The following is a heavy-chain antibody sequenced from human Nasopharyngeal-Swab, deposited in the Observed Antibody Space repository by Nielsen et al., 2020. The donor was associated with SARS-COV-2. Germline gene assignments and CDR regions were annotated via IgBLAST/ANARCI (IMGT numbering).Heavy chain of an antibody. CDR2: INHSGTT. V-gene: IGHV4-34*01. J-gene: IGHJ4*02. D-gene: IGHD3-22*01. Sequence: GSLRLSCAVYGGSFSGYYRSWIRQPPGKGLEWLGEINHSGTTSYNPSLKSRVTISSDTSKNQFSLKLSSVTAADTAVYYCARGHRSISMIVVVIATAHFYFDSWGRGTLVTVTS. CDR1: GGSFSGYY. CDR3: ARGHRSISMIVVVIATAHFYFDS.